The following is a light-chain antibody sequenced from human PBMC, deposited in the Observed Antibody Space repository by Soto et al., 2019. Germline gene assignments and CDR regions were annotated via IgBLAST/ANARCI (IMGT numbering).Light chain of an antibody. CDR1: SSDVGSYNL. CDR3: CSYAGSSTSYVV. Sequence: QSALTQPDSVSGSPGQSITISCTGTSSDVGSYNLVSWYQQHPGKAPKLMIYEGSKRPSGVSNRFSGSKSGNTASLTISGLQAEDEADSYCCSYAGSSTSYVVFGGGTKLTVL. CDR2: EGS. J-gene: IGLJ2*01. V-gene: IGLV2-23*01.